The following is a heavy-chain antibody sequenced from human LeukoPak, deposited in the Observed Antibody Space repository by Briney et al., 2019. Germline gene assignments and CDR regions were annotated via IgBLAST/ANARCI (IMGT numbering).Heavy chain of an antibody. CDR1: GFTVSSSY. CDR3: ASRRDYGINS. D-gene: IGHD4-17*01. Sequence: PGRSLRLSCAASGFTVSSSYMSWVRQAPGKGLEWVSVIYTAGSTYYADSVKGRFTISRDNSKNTLYLQVNSLRAEDTAVYYCASRRDYGINSWGQGTLVTVSS. V-gene: IGHV3-53*01. J-gene: IGHJ4*02. CDR2: IYTAGST.